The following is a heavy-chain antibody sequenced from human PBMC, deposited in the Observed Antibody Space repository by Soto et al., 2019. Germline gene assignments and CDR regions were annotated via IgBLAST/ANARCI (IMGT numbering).Heavy chain of an antibody. Sequence: SETLSLTCAVYGGSFSGYYWSWIRQPPGKGLEWIGEINHSGSTNYNPSLKSRVTISVDTSKNQFSLKLSSVTAADTAVYYCARFESSGYYYVAGGYFDYWGQGTLVTVSS. CDR3: ARFESSGYYYVAGGYFDY. V-gene: IGHV4-34*09. J-gene: IGHJ4*02. CDR2: INHSGST. CDR1: GGSFSGYY. D-gene: IGHD3-22*01.